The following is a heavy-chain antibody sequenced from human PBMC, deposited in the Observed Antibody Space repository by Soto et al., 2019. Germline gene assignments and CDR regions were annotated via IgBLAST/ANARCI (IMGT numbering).Heavy chain of an antibody. CDR3: ARERGYSGYDYGMDV. CDR2: IWYDGSNK. CDR1: GFTFSSYG. V-gene: IGHV3-33*01. Sequence: VGSLRLSCAASGFTFSSYGMHWVRQAPGKGLEWVAVIWYDGSNKYYADSVKGRFTISRDNSKNTLYLQMNSLRAEDTAVYYCARERGYSGYDYGMDVWGQGTTVTVSS. J-gene: IGHJ6*02. D-gene: IGHD5-12*01.